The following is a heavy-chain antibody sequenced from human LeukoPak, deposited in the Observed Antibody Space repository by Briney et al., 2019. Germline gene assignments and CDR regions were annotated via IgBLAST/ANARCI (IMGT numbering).Heavy chain of an antibody. V-gene: IGHV4-34*01. CDR2: ISHRGET. D-gene: IGHD5-18*01. Sequence: SETLSLTCSASGVSFSDYYWIWIRQSPEMGLQWIGEISHRGETHYNPALESRLTMSVDTSNNQFSLHLTSVTAADTAIYYCARDGYSFGRGFDPWSQGTLVTVSS. CDR1: GVSFSDYY. CDR3: ARDGYSFGRGFDP. J-gene: IGHJ5*02.